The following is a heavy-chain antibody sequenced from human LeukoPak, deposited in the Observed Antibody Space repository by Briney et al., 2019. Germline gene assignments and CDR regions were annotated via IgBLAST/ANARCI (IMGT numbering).Heavy chain of an antibody. CDR2: IYTNGST. V-gene: IGHV4-4*09. Sequence: SETLSLTCTVSGGSISSYHWSWIRQVPGKGLQWIGSIYTNGSTNYNPSLKSRVTISIDSSKNQFSLKLTSVTAADTAVYYCARTVWTYNSARPLWFDPWGQGTLVTVSS. CDR1: GGSISSYH. D-gene: IGHD1-1*01. CDR3: ARTVWTYNSARPLWFDP. J-gene: IGHJ5*02.